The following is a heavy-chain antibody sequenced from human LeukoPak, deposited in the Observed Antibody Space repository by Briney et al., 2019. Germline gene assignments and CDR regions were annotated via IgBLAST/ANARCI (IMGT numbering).Heavy chain of an antibody. D-gene: IGHD4-11*01. CDR1: GFTFSSYS. CDR3: ARDSSNYERWFDP. J-gene: IGHJ5*02. CDR2: ISSSSSYI. V-gene: IGHV3-21*01. Sequence: GGSLRVSCAASGFTFSSYSMNWVRQAPGKGLEWVSSISSSSSYIYYADSVKGRFTISRDNAKNSLYLQMNSLRAEDTAVYYCARDSSNYERWFDPWGQGTLVTVSS.